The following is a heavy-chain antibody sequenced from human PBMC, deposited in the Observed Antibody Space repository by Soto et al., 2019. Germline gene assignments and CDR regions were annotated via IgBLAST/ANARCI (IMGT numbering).Heavy chain of an antibody. Sequence: GGSLRLSCAASGFTFSSYWMSWVRQAPGKGLEWVANIKQDGSEKYYVDSVKGRFTISRDNAKNSLYLQMNSLRAEDTAVYYCAREGTSCTNDVCYYYYYMDVWGKGTTVTVSS. J-gene: IGHJ6*03. CDR3: AREGTSCTNDVCYYYYYMDV. CDR1: GFTFSSYW. CDR2: IKQDGSEK. V-gene: IGHV3-7*03. D-gene: IGHD2-8*01.